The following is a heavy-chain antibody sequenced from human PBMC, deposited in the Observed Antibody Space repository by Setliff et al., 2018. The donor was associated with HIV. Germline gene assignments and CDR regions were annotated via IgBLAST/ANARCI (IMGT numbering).Heavy chain of an antibody. V-gene: IGHV1-69*05. J-gene: IGHJ6*02. CDR3: ASGYSYGPPYYYYGMDI. Sequence: SVKVSCKASGGTFSSYAISWVRQAPGQGLEWMGGIIPIFGTANYAQKFQGRVTITTDESTSTAYMELSSLRSEDTAVYYCASGYSYGPPYYYYGMDIWGQGTTVTVSS. CDR1: GGTFSSYA. CDR2: IIPIFGTA. D-gene: IGHD5-18*01.